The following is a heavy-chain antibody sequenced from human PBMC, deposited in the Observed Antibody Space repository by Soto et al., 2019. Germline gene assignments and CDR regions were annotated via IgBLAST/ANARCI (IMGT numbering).Heavy chain of an antibody. CDR2: IYYSGST. V-gene: IGHV4-59*01. J-gene: IGHJ3*02. D-gene: IGHD3-9*01. CDR3: ARGRVYDILTGYYGPNAFDI. Sequence: SETLSLTCTVSGGSISSYYWSWIRQPPGEGLEWIGYIYYSGSTNYNPSLKSRVTISVDTSKNQFSLKLSSVTAADTAVYYCARGRVYDILTGYYGPNAFDIWGKGTMVTVSS. CDR1: GGSISSYY.